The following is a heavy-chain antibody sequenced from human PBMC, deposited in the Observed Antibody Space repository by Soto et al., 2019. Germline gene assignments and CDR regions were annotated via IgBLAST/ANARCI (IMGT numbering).Heavy chain of an antibody. J-gene: IGHJ4*02. CDR3: TTDLALVDIVVVPAAI. CDR2: IKSKTDGGTT. CDR1: GFTFSNAW. Sequence: EVQLVESGGGLVKPGGSLRLSCAASGFTFSNAWMSWVRQAPGKGLEWVGRIKSKTDGGTTDYAAPVKGRFTISRDDSKNTLYLQMNSLKTDDTAVYYCTTDLALVDIVVVPAAIWGQGTLVTVSS. V-gene: IGHV3-15*01. D-gene: IGHD2-2*02.